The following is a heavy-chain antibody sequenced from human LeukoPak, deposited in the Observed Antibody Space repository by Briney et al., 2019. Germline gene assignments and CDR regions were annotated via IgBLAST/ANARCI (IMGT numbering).Heavy chain of an antibody. D-gene: IGHD5-18*01. Sequence: GESLKISCKGSGYSFTTYWIAWVRQMPGKGLEWMGIIYPSDSDTRYSPSFQGQVTISADKSISTAYLQWSSLKASDTALYYCARPRGYSYDLDYWGQGTLVAVSS. CDR1: GYSFTTYW. V-gene: IGHV5-51*01. J-gene: IGHJ4*02. CDR3: ARPRGYSYDLDY. CDR2: IYPSDSDT.